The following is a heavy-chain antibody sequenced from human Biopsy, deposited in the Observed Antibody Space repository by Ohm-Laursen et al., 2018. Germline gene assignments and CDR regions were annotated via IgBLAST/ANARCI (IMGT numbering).Heavy chain of an antibody. V-gene: IGHV1-8*01. CDR2: MNSNSGNT. D-gene: IGHD1-1*01. CDR1: GYTFTSYD. J-gene: IGHJ4*02. CDR3: AADINVWNVNY. Sequence: ASVKVSCKASGYTFTSYDINWVRQATGQGLEWMGWMNSNSGNTDYAQKFQGRVTMTRNTSISTAYMELNSLRSEDTAVYYYAADINVWNVNYWGQGTQVTVSS.